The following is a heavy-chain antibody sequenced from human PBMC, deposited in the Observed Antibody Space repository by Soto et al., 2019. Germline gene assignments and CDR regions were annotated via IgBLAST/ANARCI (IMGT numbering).Heavy chain of an antibody. Sequence: PSETLSLTCTVSGGSISSGGYYWSRIRQHPGKGLEWIGYIYYSGSTYYNPSLKSRVTISVDTSKNQFSLKLSSVTAADTAVYYCARPTTVVTPLNAPFDYWGQGTLVTVSS. CDR1: GGSISSGGYY. CDR3: ARPTTVVTPLNAPFDY. CDR2: IYYSGST. D-gene: IGHD2-21*02. J-gene: IGHJ4*02. V-gene: IGHV4-31*03.